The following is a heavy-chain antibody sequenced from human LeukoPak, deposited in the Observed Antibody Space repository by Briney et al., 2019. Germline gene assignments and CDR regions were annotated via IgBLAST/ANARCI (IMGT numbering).Heavy chain of an antibody. D-gene: IGHD3-10*01. J-gene: IGHJ5*02. V-gene: IGHV1-18*01. CDR1: GYTFTSYG. CDR3: ARVTMVRGVIIRWFDP. Sequence: GASVKVSCKASGYTFTSYGISWVRQAPGQGLEWMGWISAYNGNTNYAQKLQGRVTMTTDTSTSTAYMELRGLRSDDTAVYYCARVTMVRGVIIRWFDPWGQGTPVTVSS. CDR2: ISAYNGNT.